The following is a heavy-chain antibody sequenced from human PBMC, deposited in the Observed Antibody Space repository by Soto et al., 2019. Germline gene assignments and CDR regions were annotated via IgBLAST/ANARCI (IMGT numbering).Heavy chain of an antibody. V-gene: IGHV1-46*01. CDR3: ARQSSGWYYFDY. D-gene: IGHD6-19*01. CDR1: GYTFTSDY. J-gene: IGHJ4*02. Sequence: ASVKGSCKASGYTFTSDYMHWVRQAPGQGLEWMGIINPSGGSTSYAQKFQGRVTMTRDTSTSTVYMELSSLRSEDTAVYYCARQSSGWYYFDYWGQGTLVTVSS. CDR2: INPSGGST.